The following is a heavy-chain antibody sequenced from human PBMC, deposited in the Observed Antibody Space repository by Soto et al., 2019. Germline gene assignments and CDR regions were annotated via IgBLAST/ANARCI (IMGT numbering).Heavy chain of an antibody. D-gene: IGHD2-21*02. CDR2: VTANGGST. CDR3: ASLGVGDWANYYYYYGMDV. Sequence: EVQLLESGGGFVQPGGSLRLSCAATGLTFSVYAMTWVRQAPGKGLEWVSAVTANGGSTYSADSVKGRFTISRDNSKNTLFLQMNSLRAEDTAGYYCASLGVGDWANYYYYYGMDVLGQGTTVTVSS. V-gene: IGHV3-23*01. J-gene: IGHJ6*02. CDR1: GLTFSVYA.